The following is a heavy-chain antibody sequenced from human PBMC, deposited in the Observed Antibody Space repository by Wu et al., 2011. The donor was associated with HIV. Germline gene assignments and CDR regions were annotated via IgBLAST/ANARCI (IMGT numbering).Heavy chain of an antibody. CDR2: IIPIFGTA. J-gene: IGHJ3*02. CDR1: GGTLSSYA. D-gene: IGHD3-9*01. Sequence: QVQLVQSGAEVKKPGSSVKVPCKASGGTLSSYAISWVRQAPGQGLEWMGGIIPIFGTANYAQKFQGRVTITTDESTSTAYMELSSLRSEDTAVYYCARGTDYDILMPRGFVIWGQGTMVTVSS. V-gene: IGHV1-69*05. CDR3: ARGTDYDILMPRGFVI.